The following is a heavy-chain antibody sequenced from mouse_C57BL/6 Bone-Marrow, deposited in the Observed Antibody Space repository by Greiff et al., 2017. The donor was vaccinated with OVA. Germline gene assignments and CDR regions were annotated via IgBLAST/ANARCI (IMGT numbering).Heavy chain of an antibody. CDR3: ARGRPTIVTFDY. CDR1: GYAFSSSW. Sequence: VQGVESGPELVKPGASVKISCKASGYAFSSSWMNWVKQRPGKGLEWIGRIYPGDGDTNYNGKFKGKATLTADKSSSTAYMQLSSLTSEDSAVYFCARGRPTIVTFDYWGQGTTLTVSS. J-gene: IGHJ2*01. CDR2: IYPGDGDT. V-gene: IGHV1-82*01. D-gene: IGHD2-5*01.